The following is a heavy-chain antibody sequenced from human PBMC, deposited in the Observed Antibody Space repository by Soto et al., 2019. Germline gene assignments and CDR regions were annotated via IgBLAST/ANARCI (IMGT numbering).Heavy chain of an antibody. CDR1: GYTFTSYD. CDR3: ARGGVTISGVEMDV. CDR2: MNPNSGNT. Sequence: ASVKVSCKASGYTFTSYDINWVRQATGQGREWMGWMNPNSGNTGYAQKFQGRVTMTRNTSISTAYMELSSLRSEDTAVYYCARGGVTISGVEMDVWGKGTTVTVSS. D-gene: IGHD3-3*01. J-gene: IGHJ6*04. V-gene: IGHV1-8*01.